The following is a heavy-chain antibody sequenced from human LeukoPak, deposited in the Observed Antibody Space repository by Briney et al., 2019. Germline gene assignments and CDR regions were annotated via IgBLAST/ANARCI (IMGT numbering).Heavy chain of an antibody. V-gene: IGHV3-30*18. J-gene: IGHJ3*02. D-gene: IGHD3-10*01. Sequence: QPGGSLRLSCAASGFNVTTNYMSWVRQAPGKGLEWVALISYDGSNKYYADSVKGRFSISRDNSKNTLYLQVNSLRPDDTAMYYCAKRFGEPPAGGFEIWGQGTMVTVSS. CDR2: ISYDGSNK. CDR1: GFNVTTNY. CDR3: AKRFGEPPAGGFEI.